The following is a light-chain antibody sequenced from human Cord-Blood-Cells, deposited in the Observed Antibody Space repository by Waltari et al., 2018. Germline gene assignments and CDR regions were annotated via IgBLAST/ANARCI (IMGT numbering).Light chain of an antibody. J-gene: IGLJ1*01. V-gene: IGLV2-14*01. Sequence: QSALTQPASVPGSPGQSITIPCTGTSSDVGGYNYVSWYQQHPGKAPKHMIYEVSNRPSGVSNRFSGSKSGNTASLTISGLQAEDEADYYCSSYTSSSTLVFGTGTKVTVL. CDR3: SSYTSSSTLV. CDR1: SSDVGGYNY. CDR2: EVS.